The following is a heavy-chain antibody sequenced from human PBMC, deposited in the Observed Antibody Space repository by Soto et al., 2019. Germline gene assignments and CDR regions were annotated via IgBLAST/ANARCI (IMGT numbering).Heavy chain of an antibody. J-gene: IGHJ6*02. Sequence: GGSLRLSCVASGLTVSHNYMAWVRQAPEMGLEWVSILYTEGTTYYADSVKGRFTISRDSSKNTLFLQMDSLRAEDTAVYYCVRPRPSGENYGMDVWGQGTTVTASS. CDR2: LYTEGTT. CDR1: GLTVSHNY. CDR3: VRPRPSGENYGMDV. D-gene: IGHD3-16*01. V-gene: IGHV3-53*01.